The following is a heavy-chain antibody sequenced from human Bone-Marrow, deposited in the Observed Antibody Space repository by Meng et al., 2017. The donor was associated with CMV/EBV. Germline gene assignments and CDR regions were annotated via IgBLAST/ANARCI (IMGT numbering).Heavy chain of an antibody. J-gene: IGHJ4*02. CDR3: AKWGHYYDSSYDY. CDR2: IRYDGSNK. D-gene: IGHD3-22*01. Sequence: GESLKISCAASGFTFDDYAMHWVRQAPGKGLEWVAFIRYDGSNKYYADSVKGRFTISRDNSKNTLYLQMNSLRAEDTAVYYCAKWGHYYDSSYDYWGQGTLVTFSS. CDR1: GFTFDDYA. V-gene: IGHV3-30*02.